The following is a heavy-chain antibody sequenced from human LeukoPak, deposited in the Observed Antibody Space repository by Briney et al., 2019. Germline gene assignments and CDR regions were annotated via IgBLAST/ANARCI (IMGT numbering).Heavy chain of an antibody. CDR2: IIPIFGTA. CDR1: GGTFSSYA. J-gene: IGHJ5*02. V-gene: IGHV1-69*06. D-gene: IGHD1-7*01. Sequence: SVKVSCKASGGTFSSYAISWVRQAPGQGLEWMGGIIPIFGTANYAQKFQGRVTITADKSTSTAYMELSSVTAADTAVYYCASTGELRRGWFDPWGQGTLVTVSS. CDR3: ASTGELRRGWFDP.